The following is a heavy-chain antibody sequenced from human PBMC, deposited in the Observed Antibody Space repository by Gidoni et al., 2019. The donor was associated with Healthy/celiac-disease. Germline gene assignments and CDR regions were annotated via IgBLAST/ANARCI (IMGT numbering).Heavy chain of an antibody. CDR2: IYHSGST. J-gene: IGHJ4*02. Sequence: QVQLQESGPGLVQPSGTLSLTCAVSGGSISSTNWGSWVRQPPGKGREWLGEIYHSGSTKYNPSLKSRVTISVDKSKNQFSLKLSSVTGADTAVDYCASLETRAYPDYFDYWGQGTLVTVSA. V-gene: IGHV4-4*02. CDR1: GGSISSTNW. D-gene: IGHD6-6*01. CDR3: ASLETRAYPDYFDY.